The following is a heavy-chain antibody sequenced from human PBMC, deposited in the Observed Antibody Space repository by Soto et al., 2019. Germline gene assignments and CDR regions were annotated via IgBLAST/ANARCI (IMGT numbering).Heavy chain of an antibody. CDR2: IYYSGST. CDR3: ARGVRLVRGATYYYYYYMDV. J-gene: IGHJ6*03. Sequence: QVQLQESGSGLVKPSQTLSLTCTVSGGSISSGGYYWSWIRQHPGKGLEWIGYIYYSGSTYYNPSLKSRVTISVDTSKNQFSLKLSSVTAADTAVYYCARGVRLVRGATYYYYYYMDVWGKGTTVTVSS. D-gene: IGHD3-10*01. CDR1: GGSISSGGYY. V-gene: IGHV4-31*03.